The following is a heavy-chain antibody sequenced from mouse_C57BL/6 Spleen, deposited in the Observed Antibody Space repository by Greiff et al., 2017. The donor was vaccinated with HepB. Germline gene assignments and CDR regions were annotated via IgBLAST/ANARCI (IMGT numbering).Heavy chain of an antibody. CDR2: IWSGGST. D-gene: IGHD1-1*01. CDR3: ARNRGYYYGSSYNWYFDV. CDR1: GFSLTSYG. V-gene: IGHV2-2*01. Sequence: QVQLQQSGPGLVQPSQSLSITCTVSGFSLTSYGVHWVRQSPGKGLEWLGVIWSGGSTDYNAAFISRLSISKDNSKSQVFFKMNSLQADDTAIYYCARNRGYYYGSSYNWYFDVWGTGTTVTVSS. J-gene: IGHJ1*03.